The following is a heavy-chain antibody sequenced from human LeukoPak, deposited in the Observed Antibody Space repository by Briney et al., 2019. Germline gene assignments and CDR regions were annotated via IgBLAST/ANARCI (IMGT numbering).Heavy chain of an antibody. CDR1: GYTFTSYG. CDR2: ISAYNGNT. D-gene: IGHD6-19*01. J-gene: IGHJ4*02. Sequence: ASVKVSCKASGYTFTSYGISWVRQAPGQGLEWMGWISAYNGNTNYAQKFQGRVTMTRDTSTSTVYMELSSLRSEDTAVYYCARERGYSSGGALGYWGQGTLVTVSS. CDR3: ARERGYSSGGALGY. V-gene: IGHV1-18*01.